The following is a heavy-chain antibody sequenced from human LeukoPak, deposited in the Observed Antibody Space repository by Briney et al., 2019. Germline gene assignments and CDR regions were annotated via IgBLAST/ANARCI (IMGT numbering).Heavy chain of an antibody. J-gene: IGHJ4*02. CDR3: ARVKSTIFGVVWLDY. V-gene: IGHV4-30-4*08. D-gene: IGHD3-3*01. Sequence: SETLSLTCTVSGGSISSGDYYWSWIRQPPGKGLEWIGYIYYSGSTYYNPSLRSRVTISVDTSKNQFSLKLSSVTAADTAVYYCARVKSTIFGVVWLDYWGQGTLVTVSS. CDR1: GGSISSGDYY. CDR2: IYYSGST.